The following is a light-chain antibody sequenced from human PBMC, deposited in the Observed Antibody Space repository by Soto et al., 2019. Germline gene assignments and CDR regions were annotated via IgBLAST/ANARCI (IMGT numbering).Light chain of an antibody. CDR1: SSDVGASND. J-gene: IGLJ2*01. V-gene: IGLV2-14*03. CDR3: SSYSSSAPGVL. CDR2: DVS. Sequence: QSVLTQPASVSGSPGQSITISCSGTSSDVGASNDVSWYQQHPGEAPKLIIYDVSYRPSGVSNRFSGSKSANTASLTISGLQPADEADYFCSSYSSSAPGVLFGGGTKVTVL.